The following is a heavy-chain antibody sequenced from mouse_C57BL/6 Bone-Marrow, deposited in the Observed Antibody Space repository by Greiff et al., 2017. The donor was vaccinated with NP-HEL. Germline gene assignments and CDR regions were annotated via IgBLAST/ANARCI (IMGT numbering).Heavy chain of an antibody. CDR1: GYTFTDYY. D-gene: IGHD1-1*01. J-gene: IGHJ1*03. V-gene: IGHV1-76*01. CDR2: IYPGSGNT. Sequence: VQLQQSGAELVRPGASVKLSCKASGYTFTDYYINWVKQRPGQGLEWIARIYPGSGNTYYNEKFKGKATLTAEKSSSTAYMQLSSLTSEDSAVYFCARFPYYYGSNDWYFDVWGTGTTVTVSS. CDR3: ARFPYYYGSNDWYFDV.